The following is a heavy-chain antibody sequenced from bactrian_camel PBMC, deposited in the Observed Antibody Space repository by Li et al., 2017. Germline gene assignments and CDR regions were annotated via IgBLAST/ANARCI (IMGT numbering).Heavy chain of an antibody. CDR2: INSRGVIT. CDR1: GFTFSDIY. CDR3: AADLTRTSRGCGAGTIASY. J-gene: IGHJ4*01. Sequence: DVQLVESGGGLVQPGGSLRLACAASGFTFSDIYMGWVRQAPGEGLAWVGHINSRGVITHYSDSVKGRFTISKDNAKNTLYLQMNSLKPEDTAMYYCAADLTRTSRGCGAGTIASYYGQGTQVTVS. V-gene: IGHV3S40*01. D-gene: IGHD4*01.